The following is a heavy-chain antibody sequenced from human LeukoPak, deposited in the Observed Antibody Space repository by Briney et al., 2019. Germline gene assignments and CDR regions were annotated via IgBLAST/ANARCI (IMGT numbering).Heavy chain of an antibody. CDR2: TNSDGSST. D-gene: IGHD3-10*01. CDR1: GFTFSSLW. V-gene: IGHV3-74*01. CDR3: ARDYYGSGALIYGVDV. Sequence: GGSLRLSCAASGFTFSSLWMHWVRQAPGKGLVWVSRTNSDGSSTRYADSVKGRFTISRDNAKNTLYLQMNSLRGEDTAVYYCARDYYGSGALIYGVDVWGQGTTVTVSS. J-gene: IGHJ6*02.